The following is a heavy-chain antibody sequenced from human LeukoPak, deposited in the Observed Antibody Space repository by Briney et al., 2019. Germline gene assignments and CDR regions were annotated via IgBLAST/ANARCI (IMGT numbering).Heavy chain of an antibody. J-gene: IGHJ3*02. CDR3: ARERLGIGAFDI. V-gene: IGHV4-39*07. D-gene: IGHD7-27*01. Sequence: SETLSLTCAVSGGSISGSSYYWGWIRQPPGKKLEWIGSIYSSGSTYYNPSLKSRVTISVDTSKNQFSLKLSSVTAADTAVYYCARERLGIGAFDIWGQGTMVTVSS. CDR2: IYSSGST. CDR1: GGSISGSSYY.